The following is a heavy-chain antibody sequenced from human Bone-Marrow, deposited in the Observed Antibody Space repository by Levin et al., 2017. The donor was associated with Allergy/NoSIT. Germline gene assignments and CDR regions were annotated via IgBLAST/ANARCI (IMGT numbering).Heavy chain of an antibody. CDR3: AKLCWGWYYDSSGYLPRPNAFDI. CDR2: ISGSGGST. CDR1: GFTFSSYA. J-gene: IGHJ3*02. Sequence: GGSLRLSCAASGFTFSSYAMSWVRQAPGKGLEWVSAISGSGGSTYYADSVKGRFTISRDNSKNTLYLQVNSLRAEDTAVYYCAKLCWGWYYDSSGYLPRPNAFDIWGQGTMVTVSS. D-gene: IGHD3-22*01. V-gene: IGHV3-23*01.